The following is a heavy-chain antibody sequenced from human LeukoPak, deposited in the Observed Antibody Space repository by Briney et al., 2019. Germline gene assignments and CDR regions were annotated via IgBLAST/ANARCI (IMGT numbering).Heavy chain of an antibody. CDR3: AREASASWGSDNAFDM. CDR1: GFTFSNHD. Sequence: PGGSLRLSCAASGFTFSNHDMHWVRQAPGKRLEWVSGIGTADDTYYPDSVKGRFTISRENAKNSLYLQMNSLRAGDTAVYHCAREASASWGSDNAFDMWGQGTMVIVSS. D-gene: IGHD3-16*01. CDR2: IGTADDT. V-gene: IGHV3-13*01. J-gene: IGHJ3*02.